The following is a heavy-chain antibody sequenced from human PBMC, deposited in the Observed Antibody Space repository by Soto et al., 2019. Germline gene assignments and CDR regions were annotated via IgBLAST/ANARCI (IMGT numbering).Heavy chain of an antibody. CDR1: GETLPYCY. CDR3: ARGGTTSLDY. D-gene: IGHD1-1*01. J-gene: IGHJ4*02. V-gene: IGHV1-2*02. CDR2: INPNSGGP. Sequence: GAPVKVCRAMCGETLPYCYRHWVRHAPGQGLEWMGWINPNSGGPISAQKFQGRVTMTRDTSISTAYLELSRLRSDDTAVYYCARGGTTSLDYWGQGTQVTFS.